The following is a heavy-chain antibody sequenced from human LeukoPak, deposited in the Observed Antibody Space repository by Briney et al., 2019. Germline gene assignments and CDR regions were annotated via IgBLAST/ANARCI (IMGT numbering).Heavy chain of an antibody. D-gene: IGHD3-10*01. CDR1: GFTFSSYG. CDR2: ISYDGSNK. Sequence: GRSLRLSCAASGFTFSSYGMHWVRQAPGKGLEWVAVISYDGSNKYYADSVKGRFTISRDNSKNTLYLQMNSLRAEDTAVYYCAKDRNRQSSPKSPNYGVDVWGQGTTVTVSS. CDR3: AKDRNRQSSPKSPNYGVDV. J-gene: IGHJ6*02. V-gene: IGHV3-30*18.